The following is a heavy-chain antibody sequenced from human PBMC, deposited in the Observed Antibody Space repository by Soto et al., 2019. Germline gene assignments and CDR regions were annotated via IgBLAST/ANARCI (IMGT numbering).Heavy chain of an antibody. V-gene: IGHV3-73*01. Sequence: GGPLRDYCAASGFTFSGSAMHRVRQATGKGLEWVGRIRSKANSYATAYAASVKGRFTISRDDSKNTAYLQMNSLKTEDTAVYYCTRTYYDYGDYGNWCDPWGQGPLVTASS. D-gene: IGHD4-17*01. CDR3: TRTYYDYGDYGNWCDP. CDR1: GFTFSGSA. CDR2: IRSKANSYAT. J-gene: IGHJ5*02.